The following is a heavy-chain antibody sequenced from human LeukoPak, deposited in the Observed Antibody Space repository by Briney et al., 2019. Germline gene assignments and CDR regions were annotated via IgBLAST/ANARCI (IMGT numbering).Heavy chain of an antibody. J-gene: IGHJ4*02. CDR1: GFTFSNYG. CDR2: ISYDGRNK. CDR3: AKAPHYSDSSGYFDS. Sequence: PGRSLRLSCAASGFTFSNYGVHWVRQATGKGLEWVAAISYDGRNKFYPDSVKGRFTISRDNSKNTLYLQMNSLRPEDTAVYYCAKAPHYSDSSGYFDSWGQGTLVTVSS. D-gene: IGHD3-22*01. V-gene: IGHV3-30*18.